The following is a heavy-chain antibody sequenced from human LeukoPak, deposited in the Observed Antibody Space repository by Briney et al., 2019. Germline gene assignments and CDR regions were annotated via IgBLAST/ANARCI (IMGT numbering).Heavy chain of an antibody. D-gene: IGHD4-17*01. Sequence: GGSLRLSCAASGFTFSSYAMSWVRQAPGKGLEWVSDIYTGGSTYYADSVKGRFTISRDNSKNTLYLQMNSLRAEDTAVYYCARDYGDDYGDYRVYWGQGTLVTVSS. CDR3: ARDYGDDYGDYRVY. CDR1: GFTFSSYA. CDR2: IYTGGST. J-gene: IGHJ4*02. V-gene: IGHV3-66*02.